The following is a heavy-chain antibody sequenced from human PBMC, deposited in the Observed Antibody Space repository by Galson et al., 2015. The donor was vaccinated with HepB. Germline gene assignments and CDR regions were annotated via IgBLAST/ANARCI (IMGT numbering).Heavy chain of an antibody. CDR3: ARGKQWLPRELDY. V-gene: IGHV4-34*01. Sequence: SETLSLTCAAYGGSFSGYYWSWIRQTPGRGLEWIGEINHSGSTNYNPSLKSRVTISVDTSKNQFSLELSSVTAADTAVYYCARGKQWLPRELDYWGQGTLVTVSS. J-gene: IGHJ4*02. CDR2: INHSGST. CDR1: GGSFSGYY. D-gene: IGHD6-19*01.